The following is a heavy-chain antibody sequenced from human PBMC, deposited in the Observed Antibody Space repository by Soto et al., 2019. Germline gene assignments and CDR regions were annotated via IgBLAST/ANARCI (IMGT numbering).Heavy chain of an antibody. V-gene: IGHV3-23*01. Sequence: EVQLLESGGGLVQPGGSLRLSCSASGFTFSSYAMSWVRQAPGKGLEWVSSISGSGGNAYYADSVRGRFTISRDNSKNTLRLQRNSLRADDTAVYHCAKDGASGSYPPYYYYGMDVW. CDR3: AKDGASGSYPPYYYYGMDV. J-gene: IGHJ6*01. CDR2: ISGSGGNA. D-gene: IGHD1-26*01. CDR1: GFTFSSYA.